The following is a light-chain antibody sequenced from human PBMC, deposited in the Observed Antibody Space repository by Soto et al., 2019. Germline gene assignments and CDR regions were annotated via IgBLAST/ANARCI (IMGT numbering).Light chain of an antibody. J-gene: IGKJ3*01. CDR2: GAS. CDR1: QSVSSSY. CDR3: QQYCGSLT. V-gene: IGKV3-20*01. Sequence: EIVLTQSPATLSLSPGERATLSCRASQSVSSSYLDWYQHKPGQAPRLLIYGASSRATGIPDRFSGSGCGTDISLRICSVESEDIEVYYWQQYCGSLTFGPGTKVDIK.